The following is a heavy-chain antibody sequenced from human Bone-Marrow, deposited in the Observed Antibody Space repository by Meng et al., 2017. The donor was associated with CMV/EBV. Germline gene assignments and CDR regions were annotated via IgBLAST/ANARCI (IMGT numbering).Heavy chain of an antibody. J-gene: IGHJ6*02. Sequence: GESLKISCAASGFTFSSYSMNWVRQAPGKGLEWVSYISSSSSTIYYADSVKGRFTISRDNAKNSLYLQMNSLRAEDTAVYYCARGRGTYCSSTSCRPRVYYYYGMDGWGQGTTVTVSS. CDR2: ISSSSSTI. CDR1: GFTFSSYS. D-gene: IGHD2-2*01. V-gene: IGHV3-48*04. CDR3: ARGRGTYCSSTSCRPRVYYYYGMDG.